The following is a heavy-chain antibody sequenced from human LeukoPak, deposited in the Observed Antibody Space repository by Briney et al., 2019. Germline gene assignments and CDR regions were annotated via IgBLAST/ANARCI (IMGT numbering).Heavy chain of an antibody. D-gene: IGHD3-10*01. Sequence: GGSLRLSCAGTGFTFSSYWMHWVRQAPGKGLVWVSRISTDGSSTSYADSVKGRFTISSDTSKNTLYLQMNSLRAEDTAVYYCARDLSPVVRASPMGYWGQGTPVTVSS. V-gene: IGHV3-74*01. J-gene: IGHJ4*02. CDR3: ARDLSPVVRASPMGY. CDR1: GFTFSSYW. CDR2: ISTDGSST.